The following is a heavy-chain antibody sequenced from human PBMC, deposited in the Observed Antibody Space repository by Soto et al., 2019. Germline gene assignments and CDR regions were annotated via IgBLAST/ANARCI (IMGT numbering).Heavy chain of an antibody. Sequence: EVQLLESGGGLVQPGGSLRLSCTASGFNFGNYAMGWARQAPGKGLEWLSSLAVPYTGAQTYYADSVAGRLTVSRDDSKNTLYLELNSLRAEDTAVYYCAKDWGRIGVAGWTDWGPGTLVTVSS. CDR1: GFNFGNYA. D-gene: IGHD6-19*01. V-gene: IGHV3-23*01. J-gene: IGHJ4*02. CDR3: AKDWGRIGVAGWTD. CDR2: VPYTGAQT.